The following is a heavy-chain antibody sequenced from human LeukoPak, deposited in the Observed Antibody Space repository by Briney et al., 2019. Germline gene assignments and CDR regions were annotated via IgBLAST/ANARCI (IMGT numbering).Heavy chain of an antibody. D-gene: IGHD2-2*01. Sequence: GGSLRLSCAASGFTFSSYGMHWVRQAPGKGLEWVAVIWYDGSNKYSADSVKGRFTISRDNSKNTLYLQMNSLRAEDTAVYYCARDAGYADYYFDYWGQGTRVTVSS. V-gene: IGHV3-33*01. CDR1: GFTFSSYG. CDR2: IWYDGSNK. J-gene: IGHJ4*02. CDR3: ARDAGYADYYFDY.